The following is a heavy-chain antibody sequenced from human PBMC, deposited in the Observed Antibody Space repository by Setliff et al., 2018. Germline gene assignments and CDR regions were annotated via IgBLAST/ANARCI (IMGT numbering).Heavy chain of an antibody. Sequence: SETLSLTCTVSGGSISSHYWSWIRQPPGKGLEWIGSIYYSGSTYYNPSLKSRVTISVDKSKNQFSLKLSSVTAADTAVYYCARFTGTTPYYYGMDVWGQGTTVTVSS. CDR1: GGSISSHY. CDR3: ARFTGTTPYYYGMDV. D-gene: IGHD1-7*01. V-gene: IGHV4-59*11. CDR2: IYYSGST. J-gene: IGHJ6*02.